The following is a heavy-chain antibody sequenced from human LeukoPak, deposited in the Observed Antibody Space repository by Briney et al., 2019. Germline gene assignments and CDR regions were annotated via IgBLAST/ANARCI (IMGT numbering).Heavy chain of an antibody. CDR2: ISAYNGNT. CDR1: GYTFTSYG. V-gene: IGHV1-18*01. D-gene: IGHD2-15*01. J-gene: IGHJ5*01. Sequence: GASVKVSCKASGYTFTSYGISWVRQAPGQGLEWMGWISAYNGNTNYAQNFQGRVTMTTDKSTSTVYMELRSLRSDDTAVYYCARDDSFCSGGSCHHSDSWGQGTLVIVSS. CDR3: ARDDSFCSGGSCHHSDS.